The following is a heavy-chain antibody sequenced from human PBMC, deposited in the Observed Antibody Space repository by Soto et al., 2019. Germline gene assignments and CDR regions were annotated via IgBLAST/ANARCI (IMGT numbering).Heavy chain of an antibody. D-gene: IGHD3-10*01. V-gene: IGHV4-34*01. CDR2: INHSGST. CDR3: ARGGSTMVRGVPRGAFDI. CDR1: GGSFSGYY. Sequence: SETLSLTCAVYGGSFSGYYWSWIRQPPGKGLEWIGKINHSGSTNYNPSLKSRVTISVDTSKNQFSLKLSSVTAADTAVYYCARGGSTMVRGVPRGAFDIWGQGTMVTVSS. J-gene: IGHJ3*02.